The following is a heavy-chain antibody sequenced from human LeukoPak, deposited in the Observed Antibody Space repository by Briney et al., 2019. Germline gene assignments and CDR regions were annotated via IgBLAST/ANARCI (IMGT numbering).Heavy chain of an antibody. J-gene: IGHJ4*02. Sequence: SETLSLTCAVSGYSISSGYYWGWIRQPPGKGLEWIGSIYHSGSTYYNPSLKSRVTISVDTSKNQFSLKLSSVTAADTAVYYCARDNSPRLARDWGQGTLVTVSS. D-gene: IGHD2/OR15-2a*01. CDR1: GYSISSGYY. V-gene: IGHV4-38-2*02. CDR2: IYHSGST. CDR3: ARDNSPRLARD.